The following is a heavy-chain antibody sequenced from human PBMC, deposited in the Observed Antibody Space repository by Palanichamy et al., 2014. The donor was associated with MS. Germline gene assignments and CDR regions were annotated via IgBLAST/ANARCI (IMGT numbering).Heavy chain of an antibody. J-gene: IGHJ4*02. CDR3: VRDTRYYDSRGYHYDY. V-gene: IGHV3-21*01. CDR2: ISSTGGHI. CDR1: GFTFSDYS. D-gene: IGHD3-22*01. Sequence: EVQLVESGGGLVKPGGSLTLSCSASGFTFSDYSLNWVRQAPGKGLEWVSTISSTGGHIYYADSVRGRFTISRDYAKNSLYLQMSSLRAEDTALYYCVRDTRYYDSRGYHYDYWGQGTLVTVSS.